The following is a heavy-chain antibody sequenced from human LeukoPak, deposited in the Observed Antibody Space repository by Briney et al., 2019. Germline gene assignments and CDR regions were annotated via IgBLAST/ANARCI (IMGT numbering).Heavy chain of an antibody. J-gene: IGHJ4*02. Sequence: AGGSLRLSCAASGYTVSGKYMGWVRQAPGKGLEWVSVIYSGGSTYYTDSVKGRFTISRDNSKNTLYLQMNSLRAEDTAVYYCAKGGRIAAAGTGDYWGQGTLVTVSS. CDR2: IYSGGST. V-gene: IGHV3-53*01. D-gene: IGHD6-13*01. CDR3: AKGGRIAAAGTGDY. CDR1: GYTVSGKY.